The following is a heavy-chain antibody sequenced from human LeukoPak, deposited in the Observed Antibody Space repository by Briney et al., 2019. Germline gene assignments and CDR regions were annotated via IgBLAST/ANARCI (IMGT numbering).Heavy chain of an antibody. D-gene: IGHD3-10*01. CDR1: GGSISSYY. CDR2: IYTSGST. CDR3: ARGGPYYGSGSSFDY. Sequence: SETLSLTCTVSGGSISSYYWSWIRQPAGKGLEWIGRIYTSGSTNYNPSLKSRVTMSVDTSKNQFSLKLSSVTAADTAVYYCARGGPYYGSGSSFDYWSQGTLVTVSS. J-gene: IGHJ4*02. V-gene: IGHV4-4*07.